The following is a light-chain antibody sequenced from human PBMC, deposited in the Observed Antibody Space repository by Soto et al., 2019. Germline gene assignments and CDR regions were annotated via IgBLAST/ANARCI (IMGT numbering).Light chain of an antibody. CDR2: AAA. J-gene: IGKJ1*01. CDR3: QQTYMTPPWT. V-gene: IGKV1-39*01. CDR1: QNIDNY. Sequence: DIQMTQSPSSPSASVGDRITMTCRTSQNIDNYLNWYQQKPGKAPKLLIFAAANLETGIPSRFSGSGSGTLFTLSVSNLQPEDFATYYCQQTYMTPPWTFGPGTKVDIK.